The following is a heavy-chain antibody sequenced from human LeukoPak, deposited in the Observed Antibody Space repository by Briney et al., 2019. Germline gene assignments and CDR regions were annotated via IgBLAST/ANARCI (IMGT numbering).Heavy chain of an antibody. D-gene: IGHD6-19*01. Sequence: GASVKVSCKASGYSFTSCDLSWVRQATGQGLEWMGWMNPNSGNTGYAQKFQGRVTMTRDTSISTAYMELTSLTSEDTAIYYCARGLAVAGTGYWGQGTLVTVSS. CDR3: ARGLAVAGTGY. V-gene: IGHV1-8*01. CDR2: MNPNSGNT. J-gene: IGHJ4*02. CDR1: GYSFTSCD.